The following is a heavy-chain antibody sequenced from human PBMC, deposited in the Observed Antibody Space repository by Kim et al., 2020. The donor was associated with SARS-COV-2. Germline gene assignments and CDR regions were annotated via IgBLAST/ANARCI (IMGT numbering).Heavy chain of an antibody. J-gene: IGHJ6*02. Sequence: SETLSLTCAVYGGSFSGYYWSWIRQPPGKGLEWIGEINHSGSTNYNPSLKSRVTISVDTSKNQFSLKLSSVTAADTAVYYCARDPYDFWSGYYMSYYGMDVWGQGTTVTVSS. CDR1: GGSFSGYY. V-gene: IGHV4-34*01. CDR3: ARDPYDFWSGYYMSYYGMDV. D-gene: IGHD3-3*01. CDR2: INHSGST.